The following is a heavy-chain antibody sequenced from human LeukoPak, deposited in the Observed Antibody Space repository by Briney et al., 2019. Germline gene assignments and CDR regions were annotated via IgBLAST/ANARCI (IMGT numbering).Heavy chain of an antibody. CDR3: ASAQYYYDSSRLSSGD. J-gene: IGHJ4*02. D-gene: IGHD3-22*01. CDR1: GFTYSSYS. Sequence: GGSLRLSRAASGFTYSSYSMNWVRQPRGKGREGGSYISSSSSTIYYADSVKGRFTISRDNAKNSLYLQMNRLRAEETAVYYCASAQYYYDSSRLSSGDWGQGTLVTVP. V-gene: IGHV3-48*01. CDR2: ISSSSSTI.